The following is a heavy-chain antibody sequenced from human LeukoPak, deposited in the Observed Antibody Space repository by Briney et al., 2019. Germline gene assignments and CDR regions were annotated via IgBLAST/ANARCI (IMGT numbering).Heavy chain of an antibody. Sequence: SQTLSLTCTVSGGSISSGGYYWSWIRQHPGKGLEWIGYIYYSGSTYYNPSLKSRVTISVDRSKNQFSLKLSSVTAADTAVYYCARGGYYDILTGYENWFDPWGQGTLVTVSS. CDR2: IYYSGST. CDR1: GGSISSGGYY. J-gene: IGHJ5*02. V-gene: IGHV4-31*03. D-gene: IGHD3-9*01. CDR3: ARGGYYDILTGYENWFDP.